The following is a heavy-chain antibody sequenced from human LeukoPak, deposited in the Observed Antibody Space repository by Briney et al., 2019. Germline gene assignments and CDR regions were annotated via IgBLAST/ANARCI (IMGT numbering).Heavy chain of an antibody. D-gene: IGHD6-6*01. CDR1: GGSFSGYY. J-gene: IGHJ4*02. CDR3: AITIAAYDY. V-gene: IGHV4-34*01. Sequence: PSETLSLTCAVYGGSFSGYYWGWIRQPPGKGLEWIGEINHSGSTNYNPSLKSRVTISVDTSKNQFSLKLSSVTAADTAVYYCAITIAAYDYWGQGTLVTVSS. CDR2: INHSGST.